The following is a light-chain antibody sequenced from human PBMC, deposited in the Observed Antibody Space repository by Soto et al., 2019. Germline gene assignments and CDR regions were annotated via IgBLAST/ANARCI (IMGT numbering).Light chain of an antibody. CDR2: RDN. CDR3: QVWDGSIVL. Sequence: SSELTQPLSVSVALGQTARITCGGNNIGTKNVHWYQQKAGQAPVLVIYRDNNRPSGIPERFSGSNSGNTATLTISRAQGGDEADYYCQVWDGSIVLFGGGTKVTVL. CDR1: NIGTKN. V-gene: IGLV3-9*01. J-gene: IGLJ2*01.